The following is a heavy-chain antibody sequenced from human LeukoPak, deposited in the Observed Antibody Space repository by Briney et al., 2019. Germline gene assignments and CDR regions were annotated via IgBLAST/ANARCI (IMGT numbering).Heavy chain of an antibody. V-gene: IGHV3-21*01. CDR1: GFTFSSYS. Sequence: GGSLRLYCAASGFTFSSYSMNWVRQAPGKGLEWVSSISSSSSYIYYADSVKGQFTISRDNAKNSLYLQMNSLRAEDTAVYYCARGRGPYYYGSGSGWFDPWGQGTLVTVSS. CDR2: ISSSSSYI. CDR3: ARGRGPYYYGSGSGWFDP. D-gene: IGHD3-10*01. J-gene: IGHJ5*02.